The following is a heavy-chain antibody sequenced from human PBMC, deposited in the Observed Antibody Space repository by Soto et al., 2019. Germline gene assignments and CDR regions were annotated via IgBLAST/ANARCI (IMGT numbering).Heavy chain of an antibody. CDR2: ISYSEST. Sequence: VQLQESGPGLVKPSQTLSLTCTVSGGYISSRGYYCSWIRQFPGKGLEWIGYISYSESTDYNPSLKGRVTLSADTSKNQFSLKLSSVTAADTAVYYCAGGNDYAKIGYGGQGAQVTVSS. CDR1: GGYISSRGYY. J-gene: IGHJ4*02. D-gene: IGHD4-17*01. V-gene: IGHV4-31*03. CDR3: AGGNDYAKIGY.